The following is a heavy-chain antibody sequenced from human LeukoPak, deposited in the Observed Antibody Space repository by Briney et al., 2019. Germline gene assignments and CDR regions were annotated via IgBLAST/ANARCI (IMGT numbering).Heavy chain of an antibody. J-gene: IGHJ4*02. V-gene: IGHV3-30-3*01. CDR1: GFTFSSYA. CDR2: ISYDGSNK. Sequence: PGRSLRLSCAASGFTFSSYAMHWVRQAPGKGLEWVAVISYDGSNKYYADSVKGRFTISRDNSKNTLYLRMNSLRAEDTAVYYCARDPSYDSSGYYGFDYWGQGTLVTVSS. D-gene: IGHD3-22*01. CDR3: ARDPSYDSSGYYGFDY.